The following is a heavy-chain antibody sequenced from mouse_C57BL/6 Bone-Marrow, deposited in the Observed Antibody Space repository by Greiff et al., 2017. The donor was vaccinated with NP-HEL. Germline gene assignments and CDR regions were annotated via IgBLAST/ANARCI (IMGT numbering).Heavy chain of an antibody. CDR3: ARGGNYWYYFDY. CDR1: GYTFTTYP. J-gene: IGHJ2*01. Sequence: QVQLQQSGAELVKPGASVKMSCKASGYTFTTYPIEWVKQNHGKSLEWIGNFHPYNDDTEYNEKFKNKVTLTVEKSSSTVYLELSRLTSDDSSVYYCARGGNYWYYFDYWGQGTTLTVSS. CDR2: FHPYNDDT. V-gene: IGHV1-47*01. D-gene: IGHD2-1*01.